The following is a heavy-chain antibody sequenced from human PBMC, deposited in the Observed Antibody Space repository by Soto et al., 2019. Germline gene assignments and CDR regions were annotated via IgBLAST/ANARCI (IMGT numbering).Heavy chain of an antibody. Sequence: PGGSLRLSCAASGFTFVSYDMSWVRQAPGKGLEWVSGISGSAGSTYYADSVKGRFTISRDNSKNTLYLQMNSLGAEDTAIYYCAARRSCINGVCYALDYWGQGTLVTVSS. CDR3: AARRSCINGVCYALDY. V-gene: IGHV3-23*01. J-gene: IGHJ4*02. D-gene: IGHD2-8*01. CDR1: GFTFVSYD. CDR2: ISGSAGST.